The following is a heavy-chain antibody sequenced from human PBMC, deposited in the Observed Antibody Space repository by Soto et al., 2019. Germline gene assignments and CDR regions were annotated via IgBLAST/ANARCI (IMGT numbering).Heavy chain of an antibody. CDR3: ASARRSYSSGWDEFDY. Sequence: SGGSLRLSCAASGFTFGDYAMHWVRQAPGKGLVWVAGIWYDGGNKNYADSVKGRFTISRDNSKSTLYLQMSSLRAEDTAIYYCASARRSYSSGWDEFDYWGQGTLVTVSS. CDR2: IWYDGGNK. V-gene: IGHV3-33*01. CDR1: GFTFGDYA. D-gene: IGHD6-19*01. J-gene: IGHJ4*02.